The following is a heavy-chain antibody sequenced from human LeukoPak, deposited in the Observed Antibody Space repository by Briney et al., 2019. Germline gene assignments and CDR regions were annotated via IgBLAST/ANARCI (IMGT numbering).Heavy chain of an antibody. CDR2: ISGSGGST. V-gene: IGHV3-23*01. CDR1: GFTFSSYA. D-gene: IGHD3-10*01. J-gene: IGHJ4*02. Sequence: GGSLRLSCAASGFTFSSYAMSWVRQAPGTGLEWVSTISGSGGSTYYADSVKGRFTISRDNSKNTLSLQMNSLRAEDTAVYYCAKDAVAPGSGGDYFDYWGQGTLVTVSS. CDR3: AKDAVAPGSGGDYFDY.